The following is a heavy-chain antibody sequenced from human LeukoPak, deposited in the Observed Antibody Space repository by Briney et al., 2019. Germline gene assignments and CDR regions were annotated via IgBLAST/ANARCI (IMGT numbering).Heavy chain of an antibody. CDR3: AKFMAQYYYYYYYMDV. Sequence: GGSLTLSCAASGFTFSSYAMSWVRQAPGKGLEWVSAISGSGGSTYYADSVKGRFTISRDNSKNTLYLQMNSLRAEDTAVYYCAKFMAQYYYYYYYMDVWGKGTTVTVSS. J-gene: IGHJ6*03. CDR2: ISGSGGST. V-gene: IGHV3-23*01. D-gene: IGHD5-24*01. CDR1: GFTFSSYA.